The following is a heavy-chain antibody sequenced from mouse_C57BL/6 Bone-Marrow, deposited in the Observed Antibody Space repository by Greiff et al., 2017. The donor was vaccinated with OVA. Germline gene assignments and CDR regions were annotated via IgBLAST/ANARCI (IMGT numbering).Heavy chain of an antibody. CDR3: ILRRFGVSYAMDY. D-gene: IGHD1-1*01. CDR2: IDPEDGDT. CDR1: GFNIKDYY. V-gene: IGHV14-1*01. Sequence: EVKLMESGAELVRPGASVKLSCTASGFNIKDYYMHWVKQRPEQGLEWIGRIDPEDGDTEYAPKFQGKATMTADTSSNTAYLQLSSLTSEDTAVYYCILRRFGVSYAMDYWGQGTSVTVSS. J-gene: IGHJ4*01.